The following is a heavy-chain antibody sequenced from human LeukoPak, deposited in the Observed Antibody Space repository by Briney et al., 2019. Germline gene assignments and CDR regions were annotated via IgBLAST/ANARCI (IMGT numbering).Heavy chain of an antibody. CDR2: ISGSGGHT. J-gene: IGHJ6*03. V-gene: IGHV3-23*01. CDR1: GITFSSHA. D-gene: IGHD5-24*01. CDR3: AKGGAATMRDGYNYYYYYMEV. Sequence: SGGSLRLSCAASGITFSSHAMSWARQAPGKGLEWVSLISGSGGHTYYGDSVKGRFTISRDNSTNRLYLQMNSLRPEDTAVYYRAKGGAATMRDGYNYYYYYMEVWGRGTTVTVSS.